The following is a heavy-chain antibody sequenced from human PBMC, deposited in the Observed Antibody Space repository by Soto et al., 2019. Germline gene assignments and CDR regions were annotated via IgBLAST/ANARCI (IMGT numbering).Heavy chain of an antibody. J-gene: IGHJ4*02. Sequence: SLRLSCAASGFTFDDYAMHWVRQAPGKGLEWVSGISWDSGSIGYADSVKGRFTISRDNAKNSLYLQMNSLRAEDTALYYCAKDIGIFGVVIKHFDYWGQGTLVTVSS. D-gene: IGHD3-3*01. CDR1: GFTFDDYA. CDR2: ISWDSGSI. V-gene: IGHV3-9*01. CDR3: AKDIGIFGVVIKHFDY.